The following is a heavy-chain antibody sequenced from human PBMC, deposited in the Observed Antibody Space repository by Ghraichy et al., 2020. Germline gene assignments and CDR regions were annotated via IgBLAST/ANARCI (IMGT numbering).Heavy chain of an antibody. J-gene: IGHJ4*02. CDR3: AKGEDGSPDY. CDR1: GFTFSRYG. Sequence: GESLNISCAASGFTFSRYGMHWVRQAPGKGLTWVALMSIDGKTKYYEDSVRGRFTISRDDSKNTLFLQMNSLRPEDTAMYYCAKGEDGSPDYWGPGTLVTVSS. D-gene: IGHD1-26*01. CDR2: MSIDGKTK. V-gene: IGHV3-30*18.